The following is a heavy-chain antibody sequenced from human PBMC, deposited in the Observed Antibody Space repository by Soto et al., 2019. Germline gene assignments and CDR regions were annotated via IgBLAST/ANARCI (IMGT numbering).Heavy chain of an antibody. J-gene: IGHJ5*02. CDR1: GYTFTSYG. Sequence: ASVNVSCKASGYTFTSYGISWVRQAPGQGLEWMGWISAYNGNTNYAQKLLGRVTMTTDTSTSTAYMELRSLRSDDTAVYYCAREENYYDSSAPGGWFDPWGKGNMVTVSA. CDR3: AREENYYDSSAPGGWFDP. V-gene: IGHV1-18*04. CDR2: ISAYNGNT. D-gene: IGHD3-22*01.